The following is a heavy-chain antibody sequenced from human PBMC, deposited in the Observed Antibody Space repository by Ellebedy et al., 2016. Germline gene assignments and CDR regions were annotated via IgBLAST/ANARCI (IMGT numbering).Heavy chain of an antibody. D-gene: IGHD3-3*01. J-gene: IGHJ6*03. CDR1: GFTFSSYA. CDR2: ISGSGGST. CDR3: AKVSTTYDFWSGHPAPYYYYMDV. Sequence: GGSLRLXCAASGFTFSSYAMSWVHQAPGKGLEWVSAISGSGGSTYYADSVKGRFTISRDNSKNTLYLQMNSLRAEDTAVYYCAKVSTTYDFWSGHPAPYYYYMDVWGKGTTVTVSS. V-gene: IGHV3-23*01.